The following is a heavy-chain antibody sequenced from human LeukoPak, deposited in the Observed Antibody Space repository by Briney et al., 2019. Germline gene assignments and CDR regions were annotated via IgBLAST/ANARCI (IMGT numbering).Heavy chain of an antibody. V-gene: IGHV1-8*01. D-gene: IGHD3-10*01. CDR1: GYTSTRYD. J-gene: IGHJ6*02. CDR3: ARGLTYYDSGSYPPYYYYGMDV. CDR2: MNPMSGDT. Sequence: ASVKVSCKASGYTSTRYDFTWVRQATGQGLEWMGWMNPMSGDTGYAQKFQGRVTMTRNTSISTAYMELSSLRSDDTAVYYCARGLTYYDSGSYPPYYYYGMDVWGQGTTVTVSS.